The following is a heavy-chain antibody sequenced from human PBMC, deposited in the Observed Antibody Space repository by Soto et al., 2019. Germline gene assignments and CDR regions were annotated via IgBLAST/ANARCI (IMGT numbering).Heavy chain of an antibody. CDR1: GFTFSSYA. D-gene: IGHD6-13*01. CDR2: ISGSGGST. CDR3: AKRDWSSWLPFDY. V-gene: IGHV3-23*01. Sequence: PGGSLRHSCAASGFTFSSYAMILVRQAPGKGLEWVSAISGSGGSTYYADSVKGRFTISRDNSKNTLYLQMNSLRAEDTAVYYCAKRDWSSWLPFDYWGQGTLVTVSS. J-gene: IGHJ4*02.